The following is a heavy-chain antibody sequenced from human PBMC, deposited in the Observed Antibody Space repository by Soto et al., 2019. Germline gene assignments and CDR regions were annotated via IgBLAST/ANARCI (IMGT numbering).Heavy chain of an antibody. J-gene: IGHJ3*02. CDR3: ARETDSFDI. CDR2: ISTSSSYM. Sequence: DVQLVESGGGLVKPGGSLRLSCAASGFTFSSSSMNWVRQAPGKGLEWVSSISTSSSYMYYADSVKGRFTIYRDNARKSLYLQMNSLRAEDTAVYYGARETDSFDIWGQWTTVTVSS. CDR1: GFTFSSSS. V-gene: IGHV3-21*01.